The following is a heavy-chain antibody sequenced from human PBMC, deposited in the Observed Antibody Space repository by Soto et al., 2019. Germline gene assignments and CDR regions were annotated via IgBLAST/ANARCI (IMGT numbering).Heavy chain of an antibody. J-gene: IGHJ6*02. V-gene: IGHV4-61*01. D-gene: IGHD1-26*01. Sequence: WETLSLTCTVSGGSVSSGRYYWSWIRQPPGKGLEWIGYIYYSGSTNYNPSLKSRVTISVDTSKNQFSLKLSSVTAADTAVYYCARDVNGSYFRHSYYGMDVWGQGTTVTVSS. CDR3: ARDVNGSYFRHSYYGMDV. CDR2: IYYSGST. CDR1: GGSVSSGRYY.